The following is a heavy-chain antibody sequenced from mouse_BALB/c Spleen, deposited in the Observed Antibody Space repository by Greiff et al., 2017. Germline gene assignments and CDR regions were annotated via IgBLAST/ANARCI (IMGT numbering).Heavy chain of an antibody. CDR3: ARAGPFAY. CDR2: ISSGGSYT. CDR1: GFTFSSYG. Sequence: DVKLVESGGDLVKPGGSLKLSCAASGFTFSSYGMSWVRQTPDKRLEWVATISSGGSYTYYPDSVKGRFTISRDNAKNTLYLQMSSLKSEDTAMYYCARAGPFAYWGQGTLVTVSA. J-gene: IGHJ3*01. V-gene: IGHV5-6*02.